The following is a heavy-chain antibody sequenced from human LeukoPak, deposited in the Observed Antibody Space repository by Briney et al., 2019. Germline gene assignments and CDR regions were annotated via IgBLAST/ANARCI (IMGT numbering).Heavy chain of an antibody. J-gene: IGHJ4*02. V-gene: IGHV1-2*02. Sequence: GASVKVSCKASGYTFTGYYMHWVRQAPGQGLEWMGWINPNSGGTNYAQKFQGRVTMTRDTSISTAYMELSRLRSDDTAVYYCAREISIAARPSGGFDYWGQGALVTVSS. CDR1: GYTFTGYY. CDR2: INPNSGGT. D-gene: IGHD6-6*01. CDR3: AREISIAARPSGGFDY.